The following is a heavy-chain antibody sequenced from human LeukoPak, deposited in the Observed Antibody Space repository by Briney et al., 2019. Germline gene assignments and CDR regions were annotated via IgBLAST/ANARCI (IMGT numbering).Heavy chain of an antibody. Sequence: GSLRLSCAASGFTFDDYAMHWVRQAPGKGLEWVSLISWDGGSTYYADSVKGRFTISRDNSKNSLYLQMNSLRAEDTALYCCAKDSGSGSYLSYYMDVWGKGTTVTVSS. D-gene: IGHD3-10*01. CDR2: ISWDGGST. CDR1: GFTFDDYA. V-gene: IGHV3-43D*03. J-gene: IGHJ6*03. CDR3: AKDSGSGSYLSYYMDV.